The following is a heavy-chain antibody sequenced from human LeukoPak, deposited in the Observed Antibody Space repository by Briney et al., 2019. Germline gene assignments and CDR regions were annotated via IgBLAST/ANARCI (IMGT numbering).Heavy chain of an antibody. CDR3: ARVTYDRSGYYNGIPY. V-gene: IGHV1-2*02. Sequence: ASVKVSCEASGYTFTGYFIHWVRQAPGQGLEWMGWINPSSGATNYAQNFQGRVTLTREMSISTAYMEVSRLLSDDTAVYYCARVTYDRSGYYNGIPYWGQGTLVIVSS. CDR1: GYTFTGYF. D-gene: IGHD3-22*01. CDR2: INPSSGAT. J-gene: IGHJ4*02.